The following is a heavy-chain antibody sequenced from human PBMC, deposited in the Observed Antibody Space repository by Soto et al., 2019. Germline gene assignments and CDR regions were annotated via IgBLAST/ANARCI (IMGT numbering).Heavy chain of an antibody. J-gene: IGHJ6*02. CDR2: ISYDGSNK. CDR1: GLTFSSYG. V-gene: IGHV3-30*18. D-gene: IGHD6-13*01. Sequence: XVCLRLSCAASGLTFSSYGMHWVRQAPGKGLEWVAVISYDGSNKYYADSVKGRLTISRDNSKNTLYLQMNSLRAEDTAVYYCAKDHVSSSSYGYYYGMDVCGQRTTVTVSS. CDR3: AKDHVSSSSYGYYYGMDV.